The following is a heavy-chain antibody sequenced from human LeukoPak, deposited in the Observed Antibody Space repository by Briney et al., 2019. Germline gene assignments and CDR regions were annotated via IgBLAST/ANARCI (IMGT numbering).Heavy chain of an antibody. V-gene: IGHV1-18*01. CDR1: GYTFTSYG. D-gene: IGHD6-19*01. Sequence: ASVKISCKASGYTFTSYGLSWVRQAPGQGLEWMGWISGYNGKTNYAQKLQGRVTMTTDTSTSRVYMELRSLRSDDTAVYYCAREEVRRAVAGYFDNWGQGTLVTVSS. J-gene: IGHJ4*02. CDR2: ISGYNGKT. CDR3: AREEVRRAVAGYFDN.